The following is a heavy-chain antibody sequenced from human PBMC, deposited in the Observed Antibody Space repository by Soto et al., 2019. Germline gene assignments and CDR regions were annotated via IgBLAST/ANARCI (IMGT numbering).Heavy chain of an antibody. Sequence: QVQLVESGGGVVQPGRSLRLSCAASGFTFSRYPMHWVRQAPGKGLEWVAVISYDESTKDYTDSVEGRFTISRDNLKNTLYLQMDSLRGEDTAVYYCAREVGPFDYWGQGTLVTVSS. V-gene: IGHV3-30*04. D-gene: IGHD1-26*01. J-gene: IGHJ4*02. CDR1: GFTFSRYP. CDR3: AREVGPFDY. CDR2: ISYDESTK.